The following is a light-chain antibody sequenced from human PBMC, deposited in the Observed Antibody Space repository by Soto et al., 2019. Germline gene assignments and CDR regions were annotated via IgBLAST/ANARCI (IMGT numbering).Light chain of an antibody. Sequence: DIVMTQSPDSLAVSLGERATVNCKSSQSVLSSSNNKNYLTWYQQKPGQPPKLLIYWASTRESVVPDRFSGSGSGTDSTLTISSLQAEDVAVYYCQQYSNSLTFGQGTKVEIK. CDR3: QQYSNSLT. J-gene: IGKJ1*01. CDR1: QSVLSSSNNKNY. V-gene: IGKV4-1*01. CDR2: WAS.